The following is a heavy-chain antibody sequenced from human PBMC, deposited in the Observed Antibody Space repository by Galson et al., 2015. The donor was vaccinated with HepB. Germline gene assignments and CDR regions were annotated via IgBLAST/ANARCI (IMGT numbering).Heavy chain of an antibody. J-gene: IGHJ4*02. CDR1: GGSVSSSSYY. CDR3: ATALYSSGWRYDF. Sequence: ETLSLTCTVSGGSVSSSSYYWGWIRQPPGKGLEWIGNIYYSGSTYYIPSLKSRVTLSVDTSKNQFSLKLTSVTATDTAVYYCATALYSSGWRYDFWGQGTLVTVSS. D-gene: IGHD6-19*01. V-gene: IGHV4-39*01. CDR2: IYYSGST.